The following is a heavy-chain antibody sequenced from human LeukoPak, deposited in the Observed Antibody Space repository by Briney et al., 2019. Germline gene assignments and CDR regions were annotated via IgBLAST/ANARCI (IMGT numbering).Heavy chain of an antibody. CDR3: ATIAPAGISTIY. J-gene: IGHJ4*02. CDR1: RYSVSLNY. Sequence: TGGSLRLSCTASRYSVSLNYMSWVRQAPGKALEWVSVIYSGGDTDYAGSVQGRFTISRDNVQNIVFLEMNSLRVEDTAVYYCATIAPAGISTIYWGQGALVTVSS. V-gene: IGHV3-66*01. D-gene: IGHD6-13*01. CDR2: IYSGGDT.